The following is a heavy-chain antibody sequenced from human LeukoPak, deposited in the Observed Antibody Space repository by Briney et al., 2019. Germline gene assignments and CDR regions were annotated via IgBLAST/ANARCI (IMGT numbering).Heavy chain of an antibody. V-gene: IGHV3-30*02. CDR1: GFTFSTYW. J-gene: IGHJ4*02. D-gene: IGHD2-15*01. CDR3: AKIVAATQHYFDY. Sequence: PGGSLRLSCVASGFTFSTYWMSWVRQAPGKGLEWVAFIRYDGSNKYYADSVKGRFTISRDNSKNTLYLQMNSLRAEDTAVYYCAKIVAATQHYFDYWGQGTLVTVSS. CDR2: IRYDGSNK.